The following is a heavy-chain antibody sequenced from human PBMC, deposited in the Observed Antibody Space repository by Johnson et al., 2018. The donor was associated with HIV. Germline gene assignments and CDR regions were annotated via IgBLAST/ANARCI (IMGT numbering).Heavy chain of an antibody. CDR2: ISYAGINK. CDR1: GFTFSNYG. J-gene: IGHJ3*02. CDR3: AKHLDGDSNDAFDI. Sequence: VQLVESGGGGVQPGRSLRLSCAASGFTFSNYGMHWVRQVPGKGLEWVAFISYAGINKHYADSVKGRFTISRDNSKNTLYLQVNSLRAEETAVYYSAKHLDGDSNDAFDIWGQGTMVTVSS. D-gene: IGHD4-17*01. V-gene: IGHV3-30*18.